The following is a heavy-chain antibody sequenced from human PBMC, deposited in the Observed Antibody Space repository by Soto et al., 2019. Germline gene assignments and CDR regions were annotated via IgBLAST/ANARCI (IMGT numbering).Heavy chain of an antibody. J-gene: IGHJ6*02. Sequence: GESLKISCKGSGYSFTSYLIGWVRQMPGKGLEWMGIVYPGDSDTRYSPSFQGHVTISADNSISPAYLQCSRLKASDNAMYYCARVWELLSFEYYGMDVWGQGTTVTVSS. CDR3: ARVWELLSFEYYGMDV. V-gene: IGHV5-51*01. D-gene: IGHD1-26*01. CDR1: GYSFTSYL. CDR2: VYPGDSDT.